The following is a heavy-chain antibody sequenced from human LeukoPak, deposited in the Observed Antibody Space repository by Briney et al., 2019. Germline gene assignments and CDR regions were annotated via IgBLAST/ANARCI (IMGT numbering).Heavy chain of an antibody. J-gene: IGHJ4*02. V-gene: IGHV3-23*01. Sequence: TGGSLRLSCAASGFTFSSYAMSWVRQAPGKGLEWVSTISGSGGSTYYADSVKGRFTISRDNSKNTLYQQMNSLRAEDTAVYYCAKYSSGYLTRPDYWGQGTLVTVSS. D-gene: IGHD3-22*01. CDR3: AKYSSGYLTRPDY. CDR1: GFTFSSYA. CDR2: ISGSGGST.